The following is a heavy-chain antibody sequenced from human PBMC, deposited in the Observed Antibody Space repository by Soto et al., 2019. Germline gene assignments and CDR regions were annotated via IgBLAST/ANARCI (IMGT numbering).Heavy chain of an antibody. J-gene: IGHJ4*02. Sequence: SETLSLTCTVSGGSVSSGNYYWSWIRQPPGKGLEWIGEISQSGNTNYSPSLKSRVSISIDTSKKQFSLNLASVSAADTAVYYCARATKVSGSSQTRPDFWGQGTLVTVSS. D-gene: IGHD6-6*01. CDR2: ISQSGNT. V-gene: IGHV4-61*01. CDR3: ARATKVSGSSQTRPDF. CDR1: GGSVSSGNYY.